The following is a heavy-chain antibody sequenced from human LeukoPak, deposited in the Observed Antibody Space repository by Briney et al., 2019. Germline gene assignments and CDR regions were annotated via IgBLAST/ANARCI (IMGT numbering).Heavy chain of an antibody. V-gene: IGHV4-34*01. D-gene: IGHD3-3*01. CDR2: INHSGST. CDR1: GGSFSGYY. CDR3: ARDGGGGYYGDIDY. Sequence: SETLSLTCAVYGGSFSGYYWSWSRQPPGKGLEWIGEINHSGSTNYNPSLKSRVTISVDTSKNQFSLKLSSVTAADTAVYYCARDGGGGYYGDIDYWGQGTLVTASS. J-gene: IGHJ4*02.